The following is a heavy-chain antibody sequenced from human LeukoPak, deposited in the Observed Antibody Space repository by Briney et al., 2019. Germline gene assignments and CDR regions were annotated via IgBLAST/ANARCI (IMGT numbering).Heavy chain of an antibody. J-gene: IGHJ4*01. D-gene: IGHD6-25*01. CDR2: INPNTGGT. CDR1: GFTFTGYY. CDR3: ARSGRGDRSGIDC. V-gene: IGHV1-2*02. Sequence: ASVRVSCKASGFTFTGYYIHWVRQAPGQGLEWMGRINPNTGGTNYAQKFQGRVTMTRDTSISTAYMELGGLRSDDTAVYYCARSGRGDRSGIDCWGQGTLVTVSS.